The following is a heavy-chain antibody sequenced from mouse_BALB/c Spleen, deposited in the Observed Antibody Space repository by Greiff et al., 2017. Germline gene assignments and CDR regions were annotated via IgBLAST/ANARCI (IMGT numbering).Heavy chain of an antibody. Sequence: QVQLQQSGPELVKPGASVRISCKASGYTFTSYYIHWVKQRPGQGLEWIGWIYPGNVNTKYNEKFKGKATLTADKSSSTAYMQLSSLTSEDSAVYYCARYGYDDAMDYWGQGTSVTVSS. CDR3: ARYGYDDAMDY. CDR2: IYPGNVNT. CDR1: GYTFTSYY. J-gene: IGHJ4*01. V-gene: IGHV1S56*01. D-gene: IGHD2-2*01.